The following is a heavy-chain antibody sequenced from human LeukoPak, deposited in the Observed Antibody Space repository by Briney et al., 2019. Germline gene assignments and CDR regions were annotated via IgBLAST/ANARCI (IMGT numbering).Heavy chain of an antibody. CDR3: ARVSQQQLVPGTWFDP. Sequence: SGTLSLTCAVSGGSISSSNWWTWVRQSPGKGLEWIGEIYYSGTTNYNPSLKSLVTISLDKSKNQFSLNLTSVTAADTAVYYCARVSQQQLVPGTWFDPWGQGTLVTVSS. CDR1: GGSISSSNW. CDR2: IYYSGTT. V-gene: IGHV4-4*02. D-gene: IGHD6-13*01. J-gene: IGHJ5*02.